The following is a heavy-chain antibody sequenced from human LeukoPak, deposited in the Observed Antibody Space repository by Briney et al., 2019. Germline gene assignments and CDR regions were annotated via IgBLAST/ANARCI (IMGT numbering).Heavy chain of an antibody. CDR3: ARETVTILNWFDP. Sequence: SVKVSCKASGCTFSSYAISWVRQAPGQGLEWMGRIIPILGIANYAQKFQGRVTITADKSTSTAYMELSSLRSEDTAVYYCARETVTILNWFDPWGQGTLVTVSS. V-gene: IGHV1-69*04. D-gene: IGHD4-17*01. J-gene: IGHJ5*02. CDR2: IIPILGIA. CDR1: GCTFSSYA.